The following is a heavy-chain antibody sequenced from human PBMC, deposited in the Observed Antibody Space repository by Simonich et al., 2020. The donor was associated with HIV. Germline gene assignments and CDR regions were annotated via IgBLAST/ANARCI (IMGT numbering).Heavy chain of an antibody. CDR2: INHSGRT. V-gene: IGHV4-34*01. J-gene: IGHJ3*02. Sequence: QVQLQQWGAGLLKPSETLSLTCAVYGGSFSGYYWTWIRQPPGKGLEWIGGINHSGRTTYNASLKSRVTISVDSSKNQFSLKLSSVTAADAAVYYCARGSNPKERDHDSFDIWGQGTMVTVSS. CDR3: ARGSNPKERDHDSFDI. CDR1: GGSFSGYY. D-gene: IGHD1-1*01.